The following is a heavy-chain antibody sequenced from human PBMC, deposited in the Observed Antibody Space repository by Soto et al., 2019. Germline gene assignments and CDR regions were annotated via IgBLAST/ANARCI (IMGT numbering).Heavy chain of an antibody. V-gene: IGHV1-69*02. J-gene: IGHJ4*02. Sequence: SVKVSCKASGGTFSSYTISWVRQAPGQGLEWMGRIIPILGIANYAQKFQGRVTITADKSTSTAYMELSSMRSEDTAVYYCAGGDFVVVPEDSPNPFDYCGQGTLVTVSS. CDR1: GGTFSSYT. D-gene: IGHD2-2*01. CDR3: AGGDFVVVPEDSPNPFDY. CDR2: IIPILGIA.